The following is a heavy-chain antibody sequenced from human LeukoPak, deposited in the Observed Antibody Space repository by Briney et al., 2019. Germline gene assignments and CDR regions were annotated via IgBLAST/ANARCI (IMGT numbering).Heavy chain of an antibody. Sequence: GGSLRLSCAASGFTFSSYWIDWVRQAPGKGLEWVANINRDGSGKNYVDSVKGRITISRDNTKNSLYLEIKSLRAEDTAVYYCARNLGSRQFDYWGQGTLVTVSS. J-gene: IGHJ4*02. CDR2: INRDGSGK. CDR3: ARNLGSRQFDY. D-gene: IGHD3-16*01. CDR1: GFTFSSYW. V-gene: IGHV3-7*01.